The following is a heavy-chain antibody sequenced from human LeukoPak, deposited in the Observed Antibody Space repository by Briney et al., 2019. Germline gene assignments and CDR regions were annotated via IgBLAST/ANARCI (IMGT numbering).Heavy chain of an antibody. D-gene: IGHD3-10*01. Sequence: GGSLRLSCVASGFTFTDYYMAWIRQAPGKGLEWISYISSSGVAISYADSVKGRFTISRDTAKKSLFLEMNSLRAEDTAVYYCARASGRTGVGGQGTLVTVSS. V-gene: IGHV3-11*04. CDR1: GFTFTDYY. J-gene: IGHJ4*02. CDR2: ISSSGVAI. CDR3: ARASGRTGV.